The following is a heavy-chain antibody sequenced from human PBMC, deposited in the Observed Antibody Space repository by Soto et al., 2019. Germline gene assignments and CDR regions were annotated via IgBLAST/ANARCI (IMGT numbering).Heavy chain of an antibody. CDR2: TSIGGNT. Sequence: GGSLRLSCEASGFPFNTYAMAWFRQVPGIGLEWVSTTSIGGNTDLAESVRGRFTVSRDNSKNTLYLQMTNLRVEDAAIYFCARDLRPGLIVPTKSGFDPWGQGTRVTVSS. D-gene: IGHD2-21*01. CDR3: ARDLRPGLIVPTKSGFDP. CDR1: GFPFNTYA. J-gene: IGHJ5*02. V-gene: IGHV3-23*01.